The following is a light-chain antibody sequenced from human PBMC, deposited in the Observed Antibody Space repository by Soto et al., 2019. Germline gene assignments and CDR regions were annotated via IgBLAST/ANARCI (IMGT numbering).Light chain of an antibody. CDR3: QKDATSPLT. Sequence: EIVLTQSPGTLSVSPGERATLSCRATQSVASNYLAWYQHKPGRAPRLLIFGASSRATGIPDRFSGSGSGTDFTLTISRLEPEDFAVYYCQKDATSPLTFGGGTKVEIK. V-gene: IGKV3-20*01. CDR1: QSVASNY. J-gene: IGKJ4*01. CDR2: GAS.